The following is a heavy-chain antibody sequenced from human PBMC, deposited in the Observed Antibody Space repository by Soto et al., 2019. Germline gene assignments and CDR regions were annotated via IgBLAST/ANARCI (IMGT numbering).Heavy chain of an antibody. J-gene: IGHJ6*03. V-gene: IGHV4-34*01. Sequence: PSETLSLTCAVYGGSFSGDYWSWIRQPPGKGLEWIGEINHSGSTNYNPSLKSRVTISVDTSKNQFSLKLSSVTAADTAVYYCARLYYSGLGSKYFSYMYVWGKGTTVTVSS. CDR2: INHSGST. D-gene: IGHD2-8*01. CDR1: GGSFSGDY. CDR3: ARLYYSGLGSKYFSYMYV.